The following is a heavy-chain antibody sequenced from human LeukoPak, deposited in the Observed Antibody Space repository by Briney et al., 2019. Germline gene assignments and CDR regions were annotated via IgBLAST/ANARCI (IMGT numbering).Heavy chain of an antibody. J-gene: IGHJ3*02. CDR1: GGSFSGYY. CDR3: ARTDYGDYDAFDI. Sequence: PSETLSLTCAVYGGSFSGYYWIWIRQPPGKGLEWIGEINHSGSTNYNPSLKSRVTISVDTSKNQFSLKLSSVTAADTAVYYCARTDYGDYDAFDIWGQGTMVTVSS. V-gene: IGHV4-34*01. D-gene: IGHD4-17*01. CDR2: INHSGST.